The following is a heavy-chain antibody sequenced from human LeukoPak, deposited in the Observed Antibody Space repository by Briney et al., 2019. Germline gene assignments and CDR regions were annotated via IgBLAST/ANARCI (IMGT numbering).Heavy chain of an antibody. Sequence: PWETLSLTCAVYGGYFSGYYWSWLRQPPGKGLEWIGYIYYSWSTYYNPSLKSRVTISVDTSKNQFSLKLSSVTAADTAVYYCARGYCSGGSCYSDWFDPWGQGTLVTVSS. CDR1: GGYFSGYY. D-gene: IGHD2-15*01. V-gene: IGHV4-34*01. CDR2: IYYSWST. J-gene: IGHJ5*02. CDR3: ARGYCSGGSCYSDWFDP.